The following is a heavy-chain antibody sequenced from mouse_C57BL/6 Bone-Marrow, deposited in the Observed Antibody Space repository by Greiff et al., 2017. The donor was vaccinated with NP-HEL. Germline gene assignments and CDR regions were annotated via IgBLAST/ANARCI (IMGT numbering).Heavy chain of an antibody. J-gene: IGHJ1*03. V-gene: IGHV1-61*01. CDR3: ASFSSGHWYFDV. CDR1: GYTFTSYW. Sequence: QVQLQQPGAELVRPGSSVKLSCKASGYTFTSYWMDWVKQRPGQGLEWIGNIYPSDSETHYNPKFKDKATLTVDKSSSTAYMQLSSLTSEDSAVDCCASFSSGHWYFDVWGTGTTVTVSS. D-gene: IGHD3-2*02. CDR2: IYPSDSET.